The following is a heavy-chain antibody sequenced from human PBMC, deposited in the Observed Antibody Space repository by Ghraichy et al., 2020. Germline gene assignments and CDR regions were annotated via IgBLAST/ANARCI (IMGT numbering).Heavy chain of an antibody. CDR1: GYTFTGYY. D-gene: IGHD3-9*01. V-gene: IGHV1-2*06. J-gene: IGHJ6*02. Sequence: ASVKVSCKASGYTFTGYYMHWVRQAPGQGLEWMGRINPNSGGTNYAQKFQGRVTMTRDTSISTAYMELSRLRSDDTAVYYCARVRSRGRYYDIPYYYYGMDVWGQGTTVTVSS. CDR2: INPNSGGT. CDR3: ARVRSRGRYYDIPYYYYGMDV.